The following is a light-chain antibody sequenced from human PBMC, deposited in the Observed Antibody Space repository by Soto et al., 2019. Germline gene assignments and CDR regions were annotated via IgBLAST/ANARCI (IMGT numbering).Light chain of an antibody. J-gene: IGKJ4*01. Sequence: PGERVTRSCRASQSVSSSYLTWYQQKPGQAPRLLIYGASTRATGIPARFSGSGSGTDFTLTISSLQPEDFAVYYCQQDYNSPTLGGGTKV. CDR3: QQDYNSPT. CDR2: GAS. V-gene: IGKV3D-7*01. CDR1: QSVSSSY.